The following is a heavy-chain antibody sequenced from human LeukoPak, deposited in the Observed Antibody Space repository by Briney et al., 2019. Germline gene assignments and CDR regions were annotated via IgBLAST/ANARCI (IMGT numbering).Heavy chain of an antibody. J-gene: IGHJ4*02. Sequence: SETLSLTCAVYGVSFSGYYWSWIRQPPGKGLEWIGYIYYSGSTNYNPSLKSRVTISVDTSKNQFSLRLSSVTAADTAVYYCARDIGAGFGFIGVYDYWGQGTLVTVSS. V-gene: IGHV4-59*01. D-gene: IGHD3-10*01. CDR3: ARDIGAGFGFIGVYDY. CDR2: IYYSGST. CDR1: GVSFSGYY.